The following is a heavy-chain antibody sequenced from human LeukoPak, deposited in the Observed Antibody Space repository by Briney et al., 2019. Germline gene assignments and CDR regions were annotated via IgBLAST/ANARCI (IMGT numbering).Heavy chain of an antibody. D-gene: IGHD5-18*01. Sequence: SETLSLTCTVSGGSIGDYYWSWVRQTPGKGLEWIGFVYYTGATNYNSSLKSRVTISLDTSKNQFSLNLNSVDAADTAVYFCARCGNSYGTGYQFDPWSQGTLVTVSS. V-gene: IGHV4-59*01. CDR3: ARCGNSYGTGYQFDP. J-gene: IGHJ5*02. CDR1: GGSIGDYY. CDR2: VYYTGAT.